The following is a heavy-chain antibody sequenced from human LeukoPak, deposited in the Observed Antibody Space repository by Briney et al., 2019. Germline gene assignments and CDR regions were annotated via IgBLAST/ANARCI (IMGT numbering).Heavy chain of an antibody. CDR3: ARLPRHYSDY. J-gene: IGHJ4*02. Sequence: SETLSLTCTVSGGSIRSRTYYWSWIRQPPGKGLEWIGYIYYSGSTNYNPSLKSRVTISVDTSKNQFSLKLSSVTAADTAVYYCARLPRHYSDYWGQGTLVTVSS. V-gene: IGHV4-61*01. CDR2: IYYSGST. CDR1: GGSIRSRTYY.